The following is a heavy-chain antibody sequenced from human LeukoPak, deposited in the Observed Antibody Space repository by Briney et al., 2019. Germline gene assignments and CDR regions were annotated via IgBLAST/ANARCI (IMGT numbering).Heavy chain of an antibody. J-gene: IGHJ6*03. D-gene: IGHD2-2*01. CDR3: ARVEWNCSSTSCYYYYYYYMDV. CDR2: IYYSGST. Sequence: PSQTLSLTCTVSGGSISSGGYYWSWIRQHPGKGLEWIGYIYYSGSTYYNPSLKSRVTISADTSKNQFSLKLSSVTAADTAVYYCARVEWNCSSTSCYYYYYYYMDVWGKGTTVTVSS. V-gene: IGHV4-31*03. CDR1: GGSISSGGYY.